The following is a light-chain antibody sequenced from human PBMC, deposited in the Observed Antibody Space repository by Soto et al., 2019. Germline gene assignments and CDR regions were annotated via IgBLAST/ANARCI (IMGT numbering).Light chain of an antibody. V-gene: IGKV1-39*01. CDR2: GAS. J-gene: IGKJ4*01. Sequence: DIQMTQSPSSLSASVGDRVTITCRASQGSSSYLNWYQQKPGKAPKVLISGASSLQSGVPLRFSGSGSGTDFTLTIRSLQSEDFASYYCQQSHSTPLTVGGGTKVEIK. CDR1: QGSSSY. CDR3: QQSHSTPLT.